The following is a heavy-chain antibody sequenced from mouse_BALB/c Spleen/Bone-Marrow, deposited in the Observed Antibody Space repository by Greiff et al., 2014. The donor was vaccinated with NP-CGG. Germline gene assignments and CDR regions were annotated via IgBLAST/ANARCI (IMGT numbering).Heavy chain of an antibody. J-gene: IGHJ1*01. V-gene: IGHV7-3*02. D-gene: IGHD2-4*01. CDR1: GFTFTGYY. CDR2: IRHKAHGYTT. Sequence: EVQLQQSGEGLVQPWGSLRLSCATSGFTFTGYYMSWVRPPPGTALEWLGFIRHKAHGYTTAYSASVKGRFTISRDNSQSILYLQMNTLRAEDSATYYCARDRVITGYWYCDVWGAGTTGTVSS. CDR3: ARDRVITGYWYCDV.